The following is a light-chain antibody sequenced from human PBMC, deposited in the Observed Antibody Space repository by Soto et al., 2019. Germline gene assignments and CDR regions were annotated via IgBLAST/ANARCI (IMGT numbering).Light chain of an antibody. CDR1: SSNIGAGYD. CDR3: QSYDSSLSGAV. CDR2: GNS. V-gene: IGLV1-40*01. J-gene: IGLJ7*01. Sequence: QSVLTQPPSVSGAPGQRVTISCTGSSSNIGAGYDVHWYQQLPGTAPKLLIYGNSNRPSGVPDRFSGSKSSTSASLAITGLQAEDEADYYCQSYDSSLSGAVFGGGTQLNVL.